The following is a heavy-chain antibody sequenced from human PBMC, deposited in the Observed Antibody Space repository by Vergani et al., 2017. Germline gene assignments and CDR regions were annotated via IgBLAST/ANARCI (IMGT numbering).Heavy chain of an antibody. V-gene: IGHV4-34*01. CDR2: INHSGST. Sequence: QVQLQQWGAGLLKPSETLSLTCAVYGGSFSGYYWSWIRQPPGKGLEWIGEINHSGSTNYNPSLKSRVTISVDTSKNQFSLRLSSVTAADTAEYYGARCPSTVTTFRYYYYIDVWGKGTTVTVSS. D-gene: IGHD4-17*01. J-gene: IGHJ6*03. CDR3: ARCPSTVTTFRYYYYIDV. CDR1: GGSFSGYY.